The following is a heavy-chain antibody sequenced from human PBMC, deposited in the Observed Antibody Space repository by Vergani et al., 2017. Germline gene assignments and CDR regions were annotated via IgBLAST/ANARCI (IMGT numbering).Heavy chain of an antibody. CDR2: INHSGST. Sequence: QVQLQQWGAGLLKPSETLSLTCAVYGGSFSGYYWSWIRQPPGKGLEWIGEINHSGSTNYNPSLKSRVTISVDTSKNQFSLKLSSVTASDTAVYYCARSYCSSTNCYAVDYWGQGTLVTVSS. V-gene: IGHV4-34*01. D-gene: IGHD2-2*01. CDR3: ARSYCSSTNCYAVDY. J-gene: IGHJ4*02. CDR1: GGSFSGYY.